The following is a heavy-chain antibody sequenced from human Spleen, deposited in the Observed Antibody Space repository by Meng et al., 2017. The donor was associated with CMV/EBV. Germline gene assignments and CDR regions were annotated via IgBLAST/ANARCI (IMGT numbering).Heavy chain of an antibody. V-gene: IGHV3-30*04. D-gene: IGHD3-10*01. J-gene: IGHJ4*02. CDR2: ISYDGSAR. Sequence: LSCAASGFTFGSYGFNWVRQAPGKGLQWVAEISYDGSARQYTDSVKGRFTISRDQSKKTLYLQMDSLTPEDTGLYYCARVDKSYYFDNWGRGTLVTVSS. CDR1: GFTFGSYG. CDR3: ARVDKSYYFDN.